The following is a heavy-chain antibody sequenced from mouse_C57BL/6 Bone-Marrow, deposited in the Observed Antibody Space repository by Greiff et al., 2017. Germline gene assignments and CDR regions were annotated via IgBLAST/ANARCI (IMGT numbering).Heavy chain of an antibody. D-gene: IGHD1-1*01. J-gene: IGHJ1*03. CDR3: ARDRPYYGSSYYWYFDV. CDR1: GFTFSDYY. CDR2: INYDGSST. Sequence: EVHLVESEGGLVQPGSSMKLSCTASGFTFSDYYMAWVRQVPEKGLEWVANINYDGSSTYYLDSLKSRFIISRDNAKNILYLQMSRLKSEDTATYYCARDRPYYGSSYYWYFDVWGTGTTVTVSS. V-gene: IGHV5-16*01.